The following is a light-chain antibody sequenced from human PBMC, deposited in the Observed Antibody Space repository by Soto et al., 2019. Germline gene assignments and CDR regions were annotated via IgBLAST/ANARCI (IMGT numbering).Light chain of an antibody. J-gene: IGLJ3*02. Sequence: QSVLTQPPSVSAAPGQKVTISCSGSSSNIGANYVSWYQHLPGTAPKLLIYDNNNRPSGIPDRFSGSKSGTSATLGITGLQTGDEADYYCGTWDNSLGAVVFGGGTKVTVL. CDR1: SSNIGANY. V-gene: IGLV1-51*01. CDR2: DNN. CDR3: GTWDNSLGAVV.